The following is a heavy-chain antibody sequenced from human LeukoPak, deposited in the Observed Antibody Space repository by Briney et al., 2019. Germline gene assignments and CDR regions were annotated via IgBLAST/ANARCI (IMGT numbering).Heavy chain of an antibody. V-gene: IGHV1-2*02. CDR3: ARDAESLITLNRGVIVNWFDF. CDR1: GYTFTGHY. Sequence: GGSVKVSCKASGYTFTGHYMHWGRQAPGQGPEWMGWINPTSGVRRYAQKFQGRVTMTRDTSISIADMELTKLRSDDTAVYDCARDAESLITLNRGVIVNWFDFWGQGPLVTVSS. CDR2: INPTSGVR. J-gene: IGHJ5*01. D-gene: IGHD3-10*01.